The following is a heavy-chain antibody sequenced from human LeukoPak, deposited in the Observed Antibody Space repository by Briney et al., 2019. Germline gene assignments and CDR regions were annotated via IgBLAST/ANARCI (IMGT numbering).Heavy chain of an antibody. CDR1: GGTFSSYA. CDR3: AREYYDILTGVESTPDYYYYYYYMDV. V-gene: IGHV1-69*01. Sequence: GASVKVSCKASGGTFSSYAISWVRQAPGQGLEWMGGIIPIFGTANYAQKFQDRVTITADESTSTAYMELSSLRSEDTAVYYCAREYYDILTGVESTPDYYYYYYYMDVWGKGTTVTVSS. CDR2: IIPIFGTA. D-gene: IGHD3-9*01. J-gene: IGHJ6*03.